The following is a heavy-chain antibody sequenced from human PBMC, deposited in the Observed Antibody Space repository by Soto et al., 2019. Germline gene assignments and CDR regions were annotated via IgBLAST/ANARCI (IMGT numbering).Heavy chain of an antibody. D-gene: IGHD6-13*01. J-gene: IGHJ5*02. Sequence: SETLSLTCTVSGGSVSSGDYYWSWIRQHPGKGLEWIGYIYNTGSTDYNASLKSRLTMSVESSKNQFSMRLTSVTAADEAVYFCARARRFTSSWFWFDPWGQGTLVTV. V-gene: IGHV4-31*03. CDR2: IYNTGST. CDR3: ARARRFTSSWFWFDP. CDR1: GGSVSSGDYY.